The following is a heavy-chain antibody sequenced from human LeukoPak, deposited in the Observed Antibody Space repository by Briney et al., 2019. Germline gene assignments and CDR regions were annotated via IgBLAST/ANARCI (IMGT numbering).Heavy chain of an antibody. Sequence: ASVKVTCKASGYYFNGYYMHWVRQAPGQGLEWMGWISARNGNTNYSQRLQGRVTMTTDTSTSTAYMELRSLTSDDTAVYYCARDHALWSNCFDYWGQGTLVTVSS. CDR2: ISARNGNT. V-gene: IGHV1-18*04. CDR1: GYYFNGYY. J-gene: IGHJ4*02. CDR3: ARDHALWSNCFDY. D-gene: IGHD2/OR15-2a*01.